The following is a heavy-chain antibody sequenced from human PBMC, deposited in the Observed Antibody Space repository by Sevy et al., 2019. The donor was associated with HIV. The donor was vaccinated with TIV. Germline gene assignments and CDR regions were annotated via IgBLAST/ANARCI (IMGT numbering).Heavy chain of an antibody. Sequence: ASVKVSCKASGYTFTNYGITWVRQAPGQGLEWMGWISAYNGNTNNAQKLQGRVTMTTDTSTSTAYMELRSLRSDDTAVYYCARDGSFSMIVVDLDYWGQGTLVTVSS. V-gene: IGHV1-18*01. CDR2: ISAYNGNT. J-gene: IGHJ4*02. D-gene: IGHD3-22*01. CDR3: ARDGSFSMIVVDLDY. CDR1: GYTFTNYG.